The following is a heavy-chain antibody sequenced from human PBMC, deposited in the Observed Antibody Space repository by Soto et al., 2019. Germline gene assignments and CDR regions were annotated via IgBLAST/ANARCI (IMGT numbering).Heavy chain of an antibody. V-gene: IGHV4-30-4*01. J-gene: IGHJ5*02. CDR3: ARGGLDIPGIAVAGIGWFDP. D-gene: IGHD6-19*01. CDR1: GGSISSGDYY. Sequence: PSETLSLTCTVSGGSISSGDYYWSWIRQPPGKGLEWIGYIYYSGSTYYNPSLKSRVTISVDTSKNQFSLKLSSVTAADTAVYYCARGGLDIPGIAVAGIGWFDPWGQGTLVTVSS. CDR2: IYYSGST.